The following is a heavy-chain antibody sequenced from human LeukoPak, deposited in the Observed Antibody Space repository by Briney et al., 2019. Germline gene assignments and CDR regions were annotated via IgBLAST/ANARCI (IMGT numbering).Heavy chain of an antibody. D-gene: IGHD5-24*01. V-gene: IGHV4-30-2*01. CDR2: IYHSGST. Sequence: SETLSLTCAVSGGSISSGGYSWSWIRQPPGKGLEWIGYIYHSGSTYYNPSLKSRVTISVDTSKNQFSLKLSSVTAADTAVYYCARGVGYNSFSVGYWGQGTLVTVSS. J-gene: IGHJ4*02. CDR3: ARGVGYNSFSVGY. CDR1: GGSISSGGYS.